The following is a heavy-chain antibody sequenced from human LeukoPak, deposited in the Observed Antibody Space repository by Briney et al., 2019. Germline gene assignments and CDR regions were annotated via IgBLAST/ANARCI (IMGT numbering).Heavy chain of an antibody. CDR2: IYTSGGT. Sequence: PSETLSLTCTVSGGSISSGSYYWSWIRQPAGKGLEWIGRIYTSGGTNYNPTLKSRVTISVDASKTQFSLKLSSVTAADTAVYYCARAGGVQLWSLYYFDYWGQGTLVTVSS. V-gene: IGHV4-61*02. CDR1: GGSISSGSYY. J-gene: IGHJ4*02. CDR3: ARAGGVQLWSLYYFDY. D-gene: IGHD5-18*01.